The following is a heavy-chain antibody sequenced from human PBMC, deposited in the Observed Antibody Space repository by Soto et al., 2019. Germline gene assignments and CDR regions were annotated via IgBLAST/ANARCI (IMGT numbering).Heavy chain of an antibody. CDR2: IIDSSSSS. J-gene: IGHJ4*02. V-gene: IGHV3-48*01. Sequence: PAGSLRLSCAASGFGFRSYSMIWVRQAPGRGLEWVSYIIDSSSSSYYADSVKGRFTISRDNGKNSLYLQMSSLRAEDTAVYYCAKCWGAVTGTPFDYWGQGTLVTVSS. CDR3: AKCWGAVTGTPFDY. CDR1: GFGFRSYS. D-gene: IGHD6-19*01.